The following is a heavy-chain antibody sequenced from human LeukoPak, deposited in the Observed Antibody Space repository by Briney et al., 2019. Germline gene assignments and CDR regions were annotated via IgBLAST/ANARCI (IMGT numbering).Heavy chain of an antibody. D-gene: IGHD5-12*01. J-gene: IGHJ4*02. V-gene: IGHV3-73*01. CDR2: IRSKANSYAT. CDR1: GFTFSGSA. CDR3: TRRYSGYDDFDY. Sequence: GGSPRLSCAASGFTFSGSAMHWVRQASGKGLEWVGRIRSKANSYATAYAASVKGRFTISRDDSKNTAYLQMNSLKTEDTAVYYCTRRYSGYDDFDYWGQGTLVTVSS.